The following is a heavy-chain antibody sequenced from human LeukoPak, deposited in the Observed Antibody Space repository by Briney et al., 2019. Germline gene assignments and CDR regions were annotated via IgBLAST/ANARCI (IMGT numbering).Heavy chain of an antibody. CDR1: GGSISSYF. V-gene: IGHV4-59*01. D-gene: IGHD6-13*01. CDR3: ARGEAATGSSYQH. Sequence: SETLSLTCTVSGGSISSYFWSWIRQPPGKGLEWIGYIYYSGSTKYNPSLKSRVTISIDTSKNQFSLKLSSVTAADTAVYYCARGEAATGSSYQHWGQGTLVTVSA. CDR2: IYYSGST. J-gene: IGHJ1*01.